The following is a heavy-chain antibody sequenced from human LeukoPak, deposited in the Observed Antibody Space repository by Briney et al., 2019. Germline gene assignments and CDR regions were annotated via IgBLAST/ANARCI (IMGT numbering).Heavy chain of an antibody. Sequence: GGSLRLSCAASGFTFSSYAMSWVRQAPGKGLEWVAVISYDGSNKYYADSVKGRFTISRDNSKNTLYLQMTSLRPEDTAVYYCTRGLGAIRGGWFDPWGQGTLVTVSS. CDR1: GFTFSSYA. CDR3: TRGLGAIRGGWFDP. D-gene: IGHD1-26*01. V-gene: IGHV3-30-3*01. CDR2: ISYDGSNK. J-gene: IGHJ5*02.